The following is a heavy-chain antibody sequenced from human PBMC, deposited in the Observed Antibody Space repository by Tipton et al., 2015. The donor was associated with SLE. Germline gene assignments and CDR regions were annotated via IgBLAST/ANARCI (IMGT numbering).Heavy chain of an antibody. D-gene: IGHD2-21*01. CDR2: IYYSGNT. Sequence: TLSLTCSVSGGPISSHYWSWFRQPPGKGLEWIGYIYYSGNTKYNPSLKSRVTISLDTSRTQFSLKLTSVTAADTAVYYCARDWGGEALDFWGQGTLVTVYS. CDR1: GGPISSHY. CDR3: ARDWGGEALDF. V-gene: IGHV4-59*11. J-gene: IGHJ4*02.